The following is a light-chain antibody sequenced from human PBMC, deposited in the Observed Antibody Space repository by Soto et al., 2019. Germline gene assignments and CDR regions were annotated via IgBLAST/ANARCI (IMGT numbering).Light chain of an antibody. V-gene: IGKV3-15*01. CDR3: QQYNNWLWT. CDR2: GAS. CDR1: QNISSN. J-gene: IGKJ1*01. Sequence: EIVMTQSPATLSVSPGERATLSCRASQNISSNLAWYQQKPGQDRRVLIDGASTRATGIPARFSGSGSGTVFTLTSSSLQSEDCAVSYCQQYNNWLWTFDQGTKVEIK.